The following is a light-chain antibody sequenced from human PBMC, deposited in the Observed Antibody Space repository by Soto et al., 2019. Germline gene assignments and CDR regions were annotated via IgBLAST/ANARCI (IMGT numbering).Light chain of an antibody. CDR1: QSVSSN. CDR2: GAS. V-gene: IGKV3-15*01. J-gene: IGKJ1*01. CDR3: QQYNSSPRT. Sequence: EIVMTQSPATLSVSPGERATLSCRASQSVSSNLAWYQQKQGQAPRILIYGASTRATGIPARFSGSGSGTEFTLTISSLQSEDFAVYYCQQYNSSPRTFGEGTKVEIK.